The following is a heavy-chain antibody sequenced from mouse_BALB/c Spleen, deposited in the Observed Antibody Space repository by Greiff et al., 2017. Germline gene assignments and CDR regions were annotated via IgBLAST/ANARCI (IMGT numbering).Heavy chain of an antibody. Sequence: EVQLVESGGDLVKPGGSLKLSCAASGFTFSSYGMSWVRQTPDKRLEWVATISSGGSYTYYPDSVKGRFTISRDNAKNTLYLQMSSLKSEDTAMYYCARQSYGNSFAYWGQGTLVTVSA. V-gene: IGHV5-6*01. CDR1: GFTFSSYG. CDR3: ARQSYGNSFAY. J-gene: IGHJ3*01. CDR2: ISSGGSYT. D-gene: IGHD2-1*01.